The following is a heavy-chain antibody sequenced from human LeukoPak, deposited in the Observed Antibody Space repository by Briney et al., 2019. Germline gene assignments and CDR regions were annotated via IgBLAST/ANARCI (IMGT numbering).Heavy chain of an antibody. CDR2: IHYSGST. Sequence: PSETLSLTCTVSGGSISSDYWSWIRQPPGKGLEWIGYIHYSGSTNYNPSLKSRVTISVDTSKNQFSLKLSSVTAADTAVYYCARRVSGGWYVDWGQGTLVTVSS. CDR3: ARRVSGGWYVD. CDR1: GGSISSDY. J-gene: IGHJ4*02. V-gene: IGHV4-59*08. D-gene: IGHD6-19*01.